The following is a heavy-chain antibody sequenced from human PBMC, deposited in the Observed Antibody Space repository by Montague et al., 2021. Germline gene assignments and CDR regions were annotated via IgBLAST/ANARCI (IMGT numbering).Heavy chain of an antibody. CDR2: IYPTGST. J-gene: IGHJ4*02. CDR1: GASINSGGFY. D-gene: IGHD2-2*01. CDR3: ASQRVIVVTPAAFFDY. Sequence: TLSLTCTVPGASINSGGFYWSWIRQPPGEGLEEIGPIYPTGSTYSNPSLKSRVTISVDTSKSQFSLNLTSVTAADTAVYYCASQRVIVVTPAAFFDYWGQGTLVTVSS. V-gene: IGHV4-31*03.